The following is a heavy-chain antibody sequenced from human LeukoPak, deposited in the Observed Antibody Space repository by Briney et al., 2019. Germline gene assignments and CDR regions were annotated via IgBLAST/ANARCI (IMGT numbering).Heavy chain of an antibody. CDR2: MKGGGET. V-gene: IGHV3-23*01. J-gene: IGHJ4*02. Sequence: GGSLRLSCAASGFSFINYAMSWVRQAPARGPEWLSSMKGGGETFYADSVKGRFTLSRDDSRNTVYLQLNNLRVEDTAVYYCAKVETAAAATLRGFDYWGQGTLDTVSS. CDR3: AKVETAAAATLRGFDY. D-gene: IGHD6-13*01. CDR1: GFSFINYA.